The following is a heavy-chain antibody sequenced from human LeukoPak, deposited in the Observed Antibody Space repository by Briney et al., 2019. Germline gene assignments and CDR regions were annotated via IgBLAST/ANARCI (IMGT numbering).Heavy chain of an antibody. V-gene: IGHV1-2*02. CDR1: GYTFTGYY. J-gene: IGHJ5*02. CDR2: INPNSGGT. CDR3: LRDRSALDPNWFDP. Sequence: ASVKVSCKASGYTFTGYYMHWVRQAPGQGLEWMGWINPNSGGTNYAQKFQGRVTMSRDTSISTAYMELNRLRSDDTAVYYCLRDRSALDPNWFDPWGQGTLVTVSS.